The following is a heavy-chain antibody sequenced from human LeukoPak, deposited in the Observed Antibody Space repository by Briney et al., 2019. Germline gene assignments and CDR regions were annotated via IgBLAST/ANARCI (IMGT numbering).Heavy chain of an antibody. CDR2: MNPNNNNT. D-gene: IGHD3-10*01. V-gene: IGHV1-8*01. CDR1: GYTFTSYN. J-gene: IGHJ5*02. Sequence: ASVKVSCKASGYTFTSYNINWVRQATGQGLEWMGWMNPNNNNTGSAQKFQGRVTMTRNISISTAYMELSSLRSEDTAVYYCARGPAPHYGSGSSWFDPWGQGTLVTVSP. CDR3: ARGPAPHYGSGSSWFDP.